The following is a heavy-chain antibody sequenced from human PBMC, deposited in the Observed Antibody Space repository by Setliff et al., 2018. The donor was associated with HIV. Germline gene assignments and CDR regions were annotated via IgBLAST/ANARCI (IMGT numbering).Heavy chain of an antibody. CDR1: GGTFNTHA. CDR3: ARHYFDSNSYYRPPFDS. D-gene: IGHD3-22*01. Sequence: SVKVSCKASGGTFNTHAFSWVRQAPGQGLEWMGGIIPVRGLANYARNFQGRVTITADTSTNTAYLEVVSLRSKDTAIYYCARHYFDSNSYYRPPFDSWGQGTPVTVSS. J-gene: IGHJ5*01. V-gene: IGHV1-69*10. CDR2: IIPVRGLA.